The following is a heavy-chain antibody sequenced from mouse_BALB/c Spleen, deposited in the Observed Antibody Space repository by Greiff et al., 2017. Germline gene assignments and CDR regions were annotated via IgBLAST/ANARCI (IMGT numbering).Heavy chain of an antibody. CDR3: ARGDYGNYWFAY. J-gene: IGHJ3*01. V-gene: IGHV1S81*02. Sequence: QVQLQQPGAELVKPGASVKLSCKASGYTFTSYWMHWVKQRPGQGLEWIGEINPSNGRTNYNEKFKSKATLTVDKSSSTAYMQLSSLTSEDSAVYYCARGDYGNYWFAYWGQGTLVTVSA. D-gene: IGHD2-1*01. CDR1: GYTFTSYW. CDR2: INPSNGRT.